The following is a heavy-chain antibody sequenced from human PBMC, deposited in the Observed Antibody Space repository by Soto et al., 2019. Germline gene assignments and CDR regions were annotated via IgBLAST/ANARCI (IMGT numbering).Heavy chain of an antibody. CDR2: IHYSGST. Sequence: PSEPLSLTCTVSGDSIGTTHSYWAWIRQSPGKGLEWIGNIHYSGSTYYMPSLRSRVTLSVDTSKNQFSLRLTSVTAEDTAVYECARHEGRGQRGNLYYCRYGPRVT. J-gene: IGHJ4*01. CDR1: GDSIGTTHSY. V-gene: IGHV4-39*01. CDR3: ARHEGRGQRGNLYY. D-gene: IGHD2-15*01.